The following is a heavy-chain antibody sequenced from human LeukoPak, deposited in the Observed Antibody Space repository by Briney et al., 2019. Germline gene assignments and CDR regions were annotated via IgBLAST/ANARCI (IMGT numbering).Heavy chain of an antibody. Sequence: GGSLRLSCAGSGFTFSNSWMGWVRQAPGKGLEWVANVQHIGGETYYVDSVKGRFTISRDNAKNSVYLQMNGLGADDTAVYYCAKVPHSWGLFDSWGQGTLVTVSS. CDR1: GFTFSNSW. CDR3: AKVPHSWGLFDS. D-gene: IGHD3-16*01. CDR2: VQHIGGET. J-gene: IGHJ4*02. V-gene: IGHV3-7*01.